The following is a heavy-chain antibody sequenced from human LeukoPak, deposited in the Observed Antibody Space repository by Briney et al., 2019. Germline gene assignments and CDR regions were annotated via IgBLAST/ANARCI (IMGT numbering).Heavy chain of an antibody. CDR1: GGSISSSSYY. CDR3: ARVYRSSHLDY. CDR2: IYYSGST. D-gene: IGHD6-6*01. Sequence: PSETLSLTRTVSGGSISSSSYYWGWIRQPPGKGLEWIGSIYYSGSTYYNPSLKSRVTISVDTSKNQFSLKLSSVTAADTAVYYCARVYRSSHLDYWGQGTLVTVSS. J-gene: IGHJ4*02. V-gene: IGHV4-39*01.